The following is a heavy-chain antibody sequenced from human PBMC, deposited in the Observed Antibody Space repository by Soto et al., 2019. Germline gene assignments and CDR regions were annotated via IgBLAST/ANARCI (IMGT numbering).Heavy chain of an antibody. CDR1: GGSFSGYY. Sequence: SETLSLTCAVYGGSFSGYYWSWIRQPPGKGLEWIGEINHSGSTNYNPSLKSRVTISVDTSKNQFSLKLSSVTAADTAVYYCARGPFGRGSGSKLVPLYYMDVWGKGTTVTVSS. CDR2: INHSGST. V-gene: IGHV4-34*01. CDR3: ARGPFGRGSGSKLVPLYYMDV. J-gene: IGHJ6*03. D-gene: IGHD3-10*01.